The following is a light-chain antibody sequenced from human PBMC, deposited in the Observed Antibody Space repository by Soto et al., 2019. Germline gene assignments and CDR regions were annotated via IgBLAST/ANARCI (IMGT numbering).Light chain of an antibody. V-gene: IGKV1-39*01. J-gene: IGKJ2*01. CDR3: QQGYSTPRT. CDR2: AAS. Sequence: DIQLTQSPSSLSASVGDRVTITCRASQMIDTYLNWYQQKPGKAPTLLIYAASRLQSGVPSRFRGSGSETHFPLTISGLQREDFATYYCQQGYSTPRTFGQGTNLEIK. CDR1: QMIDTY.